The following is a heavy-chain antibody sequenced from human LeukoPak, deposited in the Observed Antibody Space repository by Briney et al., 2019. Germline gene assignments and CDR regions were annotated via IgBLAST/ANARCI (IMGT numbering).Heavy chain of an antibody. Sequence: GGSLRLSCAASGFTFSSYAMSWVRQAPGKGLEWVSAISGSGGSTYYADSVKGGFTISRDNSKNTLYLQMNSLRAEDTAVYYCANNPYCSSTSCRPGVWFDPWGQGTLVTVSS. CDR3: ANNPYCSSTSCRPGVWFDP. V-gene: IGHV3-23*01. CDR2: ISGSGGST. J-gene: IGHJ5*02. CDR1: GFTFSSYA. D-gene: IGHD2-2*01.